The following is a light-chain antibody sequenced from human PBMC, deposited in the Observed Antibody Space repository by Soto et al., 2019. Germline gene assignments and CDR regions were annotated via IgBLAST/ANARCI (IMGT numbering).Light chain of an antibody. J-gene: IGKJ1*01. Sequence: DIQMTQSPSTLSASVGDRVTITCRASQSISSWLAWYQQKPGKAPKLLIYDASSLESGVPSRFSGSGSGTEFTLTISSLQPDGFATYYCQQYNSYSPVTFGQGTKVEIK. CDR2: DAS. CDR3: QQYNSYSPVT. CDR1: QSISSW. V-gene: IGKV1-5*01.